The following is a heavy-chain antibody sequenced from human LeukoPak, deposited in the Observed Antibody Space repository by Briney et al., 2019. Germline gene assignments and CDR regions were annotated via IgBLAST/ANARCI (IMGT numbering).Heavy chain of an antibody. D-gene: IGHD2-15*01. CDR3: ARMASSGGSCYRGCRIDY. CDR1: GGSISSYY. J-gene: IGHJ4*02. Sequence: PSETLSLTCTVSGGSISSYYWSWIRQPAGKGLEWIGRIYTSGSTNYNPSLKSRVTMSVDTSKNQFSLKLSSVTAADTAVYYCARMASSGGSCYRGCRIDYWGQGTLVTVSS. V-gene: IGHV4-4*07. CDR2: IYTSGST.